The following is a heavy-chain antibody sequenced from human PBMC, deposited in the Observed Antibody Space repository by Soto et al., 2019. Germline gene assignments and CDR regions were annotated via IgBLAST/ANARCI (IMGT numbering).Heavy chain of an antibody. V-gene: IGHV3-23*01. J-gene: IGHJ3*02. CDR3: VRPSLRRGYSHGSDAFDI. CDR1: GFTLSSYG. Sequence: GALNLSCAASGFTLSSYGMAWVRQAPGNGLQWVSSISDSGGSSHYADSVKGRFTISRDNSKKTVYLKMYSLRDEDTALYYCVRPSLRRGYSHGSDAFDIWGHGTMVTGSS. CDR2: ISDSGGSS. D-gene: IGHD5-18*01.